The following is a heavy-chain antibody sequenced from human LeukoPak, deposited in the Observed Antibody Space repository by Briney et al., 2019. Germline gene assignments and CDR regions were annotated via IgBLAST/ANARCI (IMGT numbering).Heavy chain of an antibody. CDR1: GFTVSSNY. J-gene: IGHJ5*02. CDR3: ARGRYCSGGSCHRRGWFDP. CDR2: IYSGGST. Sequence: PGGSLRLSCAVSGFTVSSNYMSWVRQAPGKELEWVSVIYSGGSTYYADSVKGRFTISRDNAKNSLYLQMNSLRAEDTAVYYCARGRYCSGGSCHRRGWFDPWGQGTLVTVSS. V-gene: IGHV3-53*01. D-gene: IGHD2-15*01.